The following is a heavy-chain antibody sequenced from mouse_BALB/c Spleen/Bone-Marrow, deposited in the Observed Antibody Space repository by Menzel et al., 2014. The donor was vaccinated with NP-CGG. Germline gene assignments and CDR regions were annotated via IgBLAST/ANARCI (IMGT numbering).Heavy chain of an antibody. CDR2: IWRGGGT. CDR1: GFSLTSYG. CDR3: AKNGGYDGWFAY. D-gene: IGHD2-14*01. V-gene: IGHV2-5-1*01. Sequence: QVQLQQSGPSLVQPSQSLSITCTVSGFSLTSYGVHWVRQSPGKGLEWLGVIWRGGGTDYDAAFMSRLSITKDNSKSQVFFKMSSLQADDTAIYYCAKNGGYDGWFAYWGQGTLVTVSA. J-gene: IGHJ3*01.